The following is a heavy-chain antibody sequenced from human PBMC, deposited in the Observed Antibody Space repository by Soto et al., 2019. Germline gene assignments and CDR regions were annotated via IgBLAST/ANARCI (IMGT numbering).Heavy chain of an antibody. CDR2: IMPVFHTT. Sequence: QVQLVQSGAEVKKPGSSVKVSCQASGGTFHNFAFTWVRQAPGQGLAWLGGIMPVFHTTNIAQTFQDRITVTADDFTTTVYMEMTSLRYDDTAVYYCATATISPVSATLYHYGMDVWGQGTTVTVSS. D-gene: IGHD6-25*01. CDR1: GGTFHNFA. V-gene: IGHV1-69*01. CDR3: ATATISPVSATLYHYGMDV. J-gene: IGHJ6*02.